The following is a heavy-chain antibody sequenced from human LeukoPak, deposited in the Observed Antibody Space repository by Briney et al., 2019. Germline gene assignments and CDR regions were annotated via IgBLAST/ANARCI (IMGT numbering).Heavy chain of an antibody. CDR3: AREGKWFGESLFDY. Sequence: SETLSLTCTVSGGSISSYYWSWIRQPPGKGLEWIGYISYSGSTNYNPSLKSRVTISVDTSKNQFSLKLSSVTAADTAVYYCAREGKWFGESLFDYWGQGTLVTVSS. D-gene: IGHD3-10*01. CDR1: GGSISSYY. CDR2: ISYSGST. V-gene: IGHV4-59*01. J-gene: IGHJ4*02.